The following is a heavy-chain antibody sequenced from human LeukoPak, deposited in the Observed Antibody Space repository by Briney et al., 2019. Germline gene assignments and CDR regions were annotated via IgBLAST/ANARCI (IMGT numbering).Heavy chain of an antibody. Sequence: GGSLRLSCAASGFTFSSYSMNWVRQAPGKGLEWVSSISSSSSYIYYADSVKGRFTISRDNAKNSLYLQMNSLRAEDTAVYYWAKYLVVAAEDAFDIWGQGTMVTVSS. D-gene: IGHD2-15*01. CDR1: GFTFSSYS. J-gene: IGHJ3*02. CDR2: ISSSSSYI. V-gene: IGHV3-21*01. CDR3: AKYLVVAAEDAFDI.